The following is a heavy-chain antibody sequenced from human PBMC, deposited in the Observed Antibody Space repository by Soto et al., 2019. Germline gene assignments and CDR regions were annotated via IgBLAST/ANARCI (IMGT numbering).Heavy chain of an antibody. CDR3: TRNQYYYGMDV. J-gene: IGHJ6*02. CDR2: IRSNDYGGAS. Sequence: HPGGSLRLSCTASGFTFGDYAMSWVRQAPGKGLEWVGFIRSNDYGGASEYAASVKGKFTISRDDTNSIAYLQMNSLKTEDTAVYYCTRNQYYYGMDVWGQGTTVTVSS. V-gene: IGHV3-49*04. CDR1: GFTFGDYA.